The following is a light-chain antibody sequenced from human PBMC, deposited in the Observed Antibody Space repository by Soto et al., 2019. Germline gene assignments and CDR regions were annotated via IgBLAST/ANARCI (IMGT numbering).Light chain of an antibody. CDR2: DHS. J-gene: IGLJ1*01. V-gene: IGLV3-21*02. Sequence: SYELTQPPSVSVAPGQTARITCGGSTSGSKSVHWYQQKPGQAPVLVVFDHSDRPSGIPERFSGSNSGNTATLTITRVEAGDEADYFCQVYDSSSDHHVFGSGTKLTVL. CDR1: TSGSKS. CDR3: QVYDSSSDHHV.